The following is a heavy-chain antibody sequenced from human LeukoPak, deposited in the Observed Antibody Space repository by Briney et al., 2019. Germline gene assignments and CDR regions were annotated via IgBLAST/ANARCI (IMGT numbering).Heavy chain of an antibody. J-gene: IGHJ1*01. CDR1: GFTFSSYA. CDR2: ISGSGGST. V-gene: IGHV3-23*01. Sequence: GGSLRLSCAASGFTFSSYAMSWVRQAPGKGLEWVSAISGSGGSTYYADSVKGRFTISRDNAKNSLYLQMNSLRAEDTALYYCAKDISLAGTTYFQHWGQGTLVTVSS. D-gene: IGHD6-19*01. CDR3: AKDISLAGTTYFQH.